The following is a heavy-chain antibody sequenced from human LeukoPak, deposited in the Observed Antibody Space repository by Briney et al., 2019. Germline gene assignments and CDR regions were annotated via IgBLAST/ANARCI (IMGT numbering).Heavy chain of an antibody. Sequence: GGSLRLSCAASGFTFDDYGMSWVRQAPGKGLEWVSGINWNGGSTGYADSVKGRFTISRDNAKNSLYLQMNSLRAEDTALYYCARISPPDGSGFFDYYYGMDVWGQGTTVTVSS. CDR2: INWNGGST. CDR1: GFTFDDYG. J-gene: IGHJ6*02. V-gene: IGHV3-20*04. D-gene: IGHD3-22*01. CDR3: ARISPPDGSGFFDYYYGMDV.